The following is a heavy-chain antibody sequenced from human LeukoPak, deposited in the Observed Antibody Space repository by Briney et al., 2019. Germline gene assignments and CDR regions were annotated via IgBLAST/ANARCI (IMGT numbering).Heavy chain of an antibody. CDR1: GGSISSYY. CDR2: IYYSGST. CDR3: ARGDYDSSGYYYYFDY. D-gene: IGHD3-22*01. J-gene: IGHJ4*02. V-gene: IGHV4-59*01. Sequence: SETLSLTCSVSGGSISSYYWTWIRQPLGKGLEWIGYIYYSGSTNYNPSLKSRVTISEDTSKNQFSLKLSSVTAADTAMYYCARGDYDSSGYYYYFDYWGQGTLVTVSS.